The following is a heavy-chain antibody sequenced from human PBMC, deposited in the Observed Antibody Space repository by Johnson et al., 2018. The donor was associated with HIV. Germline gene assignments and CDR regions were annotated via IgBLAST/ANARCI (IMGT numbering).Heavy chain of an antibody. D-gene: IGHD6-13*01. Sequence: QVQLVESGGGVVQPGRSLRLSCAASGFTFSSYAMNWVRQAPGKGLEWVALMSYDGSNKFYADSLKGRFTVSRDNSKNTLYLQMNSLRAEDTAVYYCARGVYSSSWYGAFDIWGQGTMVTVSS. CDR1: GFTFSSYA. J-gene: IGHJ3*02. V-gene: IGHV3-30*14. CDR3: ARGVYSSSWYGAFDI. CDR2: MSYDGSNK.